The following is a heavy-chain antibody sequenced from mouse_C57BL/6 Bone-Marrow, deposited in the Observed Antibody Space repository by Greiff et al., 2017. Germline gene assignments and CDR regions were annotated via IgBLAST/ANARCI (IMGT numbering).Heavy chain of an antibody. D-gene: IGHD2-3*01. Sequence: VQLKESGPGLVAPSQSLSITCTVSGFSLTSYGVSWVRQPPGKGLEWLGVIGGDGSTNYHSALISRLSISKDNSMSQVFLKLNSLLTDDTATYYGAKYGRWLLYYYAMDYWGQGTSVTVSS. CDR3: AKYGRWLLYYYAMDY. V-gene: IGHV2-3*01. CDR2: IGGDGST. J-gene: IGHJ4*01. CDR1: GFSLTSYG.